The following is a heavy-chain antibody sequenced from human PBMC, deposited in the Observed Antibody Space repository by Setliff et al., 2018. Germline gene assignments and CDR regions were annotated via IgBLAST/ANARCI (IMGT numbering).Heavy chain of an antibody. CDR3: ARLATDYGDYESLNYFDY. CDR2: IYPSDSDT. Sequence: GESLKISCKGSGYSFTNYWIGWVRQMPGKGLEWMGIIYPSDSDTRYNPSFQGQVTISADKSISTAYLQWSSLKASDTAMYYCARLATDYGDYESLNYFDYWGQGTLVTVSS. D-gene: IGHD4-17*01. V-gene: IGHV5-51*01. CDR1: GYSFTNYW. J-gene: IGHJ4*02.